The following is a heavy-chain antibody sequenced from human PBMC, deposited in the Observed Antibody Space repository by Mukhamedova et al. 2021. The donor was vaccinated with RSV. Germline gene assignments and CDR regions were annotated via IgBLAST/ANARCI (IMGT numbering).Heavy chain of an antibody. CDR3: ARVSSECTRNSCPFDY. D-gene: IGHD2-8*01. V-gene: IGHV1-69*01. Sequence: QKFQGRVTITADESTSTAYMELSSLGSEDTAVYYCARVSSECTRNSCPFDYWGQGTLVTVSS. J-gene: IGHJ4*02.